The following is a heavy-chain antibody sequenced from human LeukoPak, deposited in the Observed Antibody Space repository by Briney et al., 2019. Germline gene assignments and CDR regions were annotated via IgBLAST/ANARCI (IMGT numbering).Heavy chain of an antibody. Sequence: SETLSLTCTVSGGSISSYYWSWIRQPPGKGLEWIGYIYYSGSTNYNPSLKSRVTISVDTSKNQFSLKLSSVTAADTAVYYCAGEAAAGTGGFDYWGQGTPVTVSS. CDR1: GGSISSYY. V-gene: IGHV4-59*01. J-gene: IGHJ4*02. CDR3: AGEAAAGTGGFDY. CDR2: IYYSGST. D-gene: IGHD6-13*01.